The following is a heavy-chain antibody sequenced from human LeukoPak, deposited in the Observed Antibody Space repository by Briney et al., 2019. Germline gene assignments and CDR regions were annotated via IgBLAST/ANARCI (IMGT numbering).Heavy chain of an antibody. Sequence: SETLSLTCAVSGDSISSGNWWSWVRQPPAKGLAWIGEIYHSGSTNYNPSLKSRVTISVDNSKNQFSLNLSSVTVAAMAMYYCARLCSGGSCSSYFDYWGQGTLVTVSS. D-gene: IGHD2-15*01. CDR2: IYHSGST. J-gene: IGHJ4*02. CDR1: GDSISSGNW. V-gene: IGHV4-4*02. CDR3: ARLCSGGSCSSYFDY.